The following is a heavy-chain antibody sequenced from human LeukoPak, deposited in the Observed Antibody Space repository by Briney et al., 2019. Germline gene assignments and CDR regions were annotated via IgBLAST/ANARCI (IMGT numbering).Heavy chain of an antibody. CDR2: ISPYNGNT. CDR3: ARVHLRLNWFDP. V-gene: IGHV1-18*01. CDR1: GYTFTSYG. Sequence: ASVTVSCKASGYTFTSYGISWVRQAPGQGLEWMGWISPYNGNTNYAQKLQGRVTMTTDTSTSTAYMELRSLRSDDTAVYYCARVHLRLNWFDPWGQGTLVTVSS. J-gene: IGHJ5*02. D-gene: IGHD5/OR15-5a*01.